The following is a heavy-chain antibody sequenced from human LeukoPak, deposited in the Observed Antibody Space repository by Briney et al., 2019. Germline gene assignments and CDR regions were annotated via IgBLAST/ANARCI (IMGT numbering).Heavy chain of an antibody. CDR3: AIPLFFYGSGSDAFEI. Sequence: GGSLRLSCAASGFTFSTYSMNWVRQAPGKGLEWVSSISSGSSYIYYADSVKGRFTISRDNARNTLYLQMNSLRAEDTAVYYCAIPLFFYGSGSDAFEIWGQGTMVTVSS. V-gene: IGHV3-21*01. J-gene: IGHJ3*02. CDR1: GFTFSTYS. CDR2: ISSGSSYI. D-gene: IGHD3-10*01.